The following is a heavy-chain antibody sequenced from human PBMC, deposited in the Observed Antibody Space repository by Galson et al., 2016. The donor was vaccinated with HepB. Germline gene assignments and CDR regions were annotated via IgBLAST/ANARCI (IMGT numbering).Heavy chain of an antibody. V-gene: IGHV1-69*04. CDR1: GDTFSNYA. Sequence: SVKVSCKASGDTFSNYAITWVRQAPGQGLEWMGRIIPFLGIAKYAQRFQDRVTITADKSTSTGFMEVNSLGSEETAVYYCARVDCSGNACYLNYWGQGTLVVVSS. D-gene: IGHD2-2*01. CDR3: ARVDCSGNACYLNY. CDR2: IIPFLGIA. J-gene: IGHJ4*02.